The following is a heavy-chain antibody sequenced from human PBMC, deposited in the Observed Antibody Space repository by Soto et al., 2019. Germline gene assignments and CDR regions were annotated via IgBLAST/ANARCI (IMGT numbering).Heavy chain of an antibody. D-gene: IGHD3-22*01. Sequence: GESLKISCQGSGYIFTKHWIAWVRQKPGKGLEWIGIIDPVDSDDRYSPSFEGQVTISVDKSNNTAFLRWDKLKTSDTATYFCARRALDTSGHYSPYNWFHSWGQGTQAIVSP. CDR3: ARRALDTSGHYSPYNWFHS. CDR2: IDPVDSDD. J-gene: IGHJ5*01. V-gene: IGHV5-51*01. CDR1: GYIFTKHW.